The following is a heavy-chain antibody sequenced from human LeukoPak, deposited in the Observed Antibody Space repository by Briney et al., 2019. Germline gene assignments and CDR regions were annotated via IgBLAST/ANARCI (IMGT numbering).Heavy chain of an antibody. CDR1: GGSISSSSYY. V-gene: IGHV4-39*07. Sequence: SETLSLTCTVPGGSISSSSYYWGWIRQPPGKGLEWIGSIYYSGSTYYNPSLKSRVTISVDTSKNQFSLKLSSVTAADTAVYYCARNYGSGWLAFDYWGQGTLVTVSS. D-gene: IGHD6-19*01. J-gene: IGHJ4*02. CDR3: ARNYGSGWLAFDY. CDR2: IYYSGST.